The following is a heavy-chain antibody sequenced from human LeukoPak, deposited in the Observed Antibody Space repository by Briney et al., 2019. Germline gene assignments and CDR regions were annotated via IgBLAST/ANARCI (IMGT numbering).Heavy chain of an antibody. Sequence: GGSLRLSCAASGFHFSTYGMHWVRQAPGKGLEWVGVIWNDGSNKIYAESVKGRFTISRDNSKNTLYLQMNSLRAEDTAVYYCARDRSWGSQCYFDYWGQGTLVTVSS. CDR1: GFHFSTYG. V-gene: IGHV3-33*01. D-gene: IGHD7-27*01. CDR3: ARDRSWGSQCYFDY. J-gene: IGHJ4*02. CDR2: IWNDGSNK.